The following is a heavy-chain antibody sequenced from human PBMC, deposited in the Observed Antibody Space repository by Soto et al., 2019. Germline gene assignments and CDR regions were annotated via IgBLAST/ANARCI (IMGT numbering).Heavy chain of an antibody. CDR2: IVVGSGNT. CDR1: GFTFTSSA. D-gene: IGHD6-13*01. CDR3: AADTLAAAGPTYYYYGMDV. J-gene: IGHJ6*02. Sequence: EASVKVSCKASGFTFTSSAMQWVRQARGQRLEWIGWIVVGSGNTNYAQKFQERVTITRDMSTSTAYMELSSLRSEDTAVYYCAADTLAAAGPTYYYYGMDVWGQGTTVTVSS. V-gene: IGHV1-58*02.